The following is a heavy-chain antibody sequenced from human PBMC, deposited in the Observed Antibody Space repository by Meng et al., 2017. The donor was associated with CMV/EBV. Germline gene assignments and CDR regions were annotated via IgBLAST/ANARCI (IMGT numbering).Heavy chain of an antibody. CDR1: GGSISSGGYY. D-gene: IGHD6-13*01. CDR2: IYYSGST. J-gene: IGHJ4*02. Sequence: SETLSLTCTVSGGSISSGGYYWSWIRQHPGKGLEWIGYIYYSGSTYYNPSLKSRVTISVDTSKNQFSLKLSPVTAADTAVYYGARMGIAAAGVVDYWGQGTLVTVSS. CDR3: ARMGIAAAGVVDY. V-gene: IGHV4-31*03.